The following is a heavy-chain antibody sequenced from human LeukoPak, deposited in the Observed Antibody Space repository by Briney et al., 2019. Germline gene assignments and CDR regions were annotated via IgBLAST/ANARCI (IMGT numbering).Heavy chain of an antibody. Sequence: SETLSLTCTVSGGSISTYCWSWIRQPPGKGLEWIGYIHYSGTTNYNPSLKNRVTISLDTSKNQFSLNLSSVTAADTAVYYCARMGGYSGYATHWGQGTLVTVSS. D-gene: IGHD5-12*01. CDR3: ARMGGYSGYATH. CDR2: IHYSGTT. CDR1: GGSISTYC. J-gene: IGHJ4*02. V-gene: IGHV4-59*08.